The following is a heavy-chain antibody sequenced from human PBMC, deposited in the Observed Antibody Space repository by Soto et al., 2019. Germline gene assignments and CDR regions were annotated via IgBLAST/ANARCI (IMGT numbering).Heavy chain of an antibody. CDR1: GGSINSGDYS. CDR2: MYQSGST. J-gene: IGHJ3*01. CDR3: ARAKSWDAYDV. D-gene: IGHD3-10*01. Sequence: NPSETLSLTCTVSGGSINSGDYSWSWIRQPSGKGLEWIGYMYQSGSTFYNPSLKSRVTISIDRSENRFSLDLNSVTAADTAVYYCARAKSWDAYDVWGQGTLVTVSS. V-gene: IGHV4-30-2*01.